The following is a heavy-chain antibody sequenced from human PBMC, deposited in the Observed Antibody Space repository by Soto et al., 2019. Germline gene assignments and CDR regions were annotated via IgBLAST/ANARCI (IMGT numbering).Heavy chain of an antibody. CDR2: IYYSGST. CDR3: ANSGYDSYYFDY. D-gene: IGHD5-12*01. J-gene: IGHJ4*02. CDR1: GGSISSYY. Sequence: SETLSLTCTVSGGSISSYYWSWIRQPPGKGLEWIGYIYYSGSTNYNPSLKSRVTISVDTSKNQFSLKLSSVTAADTAVYYCANSGYDSYYFDYWGQGTLVTVSS. V-gene: IGHV4-59*01.